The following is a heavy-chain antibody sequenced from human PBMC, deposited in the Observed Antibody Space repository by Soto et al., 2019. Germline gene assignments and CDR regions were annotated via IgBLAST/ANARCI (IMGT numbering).Heavy chain of an antibody. CDR2: IYYSGST. D-gene: IGHD4-4*01. CDR3: ARSSVTTVTYYYYGMDV. J-gene: IGHJ6*02. CDR1: GGSISSSSYY. Sequence: PSETLSLTCTVSGGSISSSSYYWGWIRQPPGKGLEWIGSIYYSGSTYYNPSLKSRVTISVDTSKNQFSLKLSSVTAADTAVYYCARSSVTTVTYYYYGMDVWGQGTTVTVSS. V-gene: IGHV4-39*01.